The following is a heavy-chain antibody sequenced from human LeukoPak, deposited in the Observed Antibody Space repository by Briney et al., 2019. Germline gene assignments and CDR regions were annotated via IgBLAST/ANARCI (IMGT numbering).Heavy chain of an antibody. D-gene: IGHD2-2*01. CDR1: GFTFSDYY. V-gene: IGHV3-21*01. J-gene: IGHJ5*02. CDR2: ISSSSSYI. Sequence: GGSLRLSCAASGFTFSDYYMSWVRQAPGKGLEWVSSISSSSSYIYYADSVKGRFTISRDNAKNSLYLQMNSLRAEDTAVYYCARDSVPAATKGINWFDPWGQGTLVTVSS. CDR3: ARDSVPAATKGINWFDP.